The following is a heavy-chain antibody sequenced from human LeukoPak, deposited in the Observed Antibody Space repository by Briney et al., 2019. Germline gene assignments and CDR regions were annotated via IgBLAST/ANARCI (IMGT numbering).Heavy chain of an antibody. D-gene: IGHD4-17*01. Sequence: AASVKVSCKASGYTFTGYYMHWVRQDPGQGLEWMGWINPNSGGTNYAQKFQGRVTMTRDTSISTAYMELSRLRSDDTAVYYWTRAVVSDYLLTGRDVWGKGTTVTVSS. J-gene: IGHJ6*04. CDR2: INPNSGGT. CDR3: TRAVVSDYLLTGRDV. CDR1: GYTFTGYY. V-gene: IGHV1-2*02.